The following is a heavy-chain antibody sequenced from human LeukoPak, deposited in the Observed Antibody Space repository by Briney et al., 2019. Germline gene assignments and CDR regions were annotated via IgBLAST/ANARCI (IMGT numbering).Heavy chain of an antibody. CDR3: ARDVNSGSHAV. Sequence: PSETLSLTCTVSGGSISSYYWSWIRQPPGKGLEWIGYIYYSGSTNYNPSLKSRVTISVDTSKNQFSLKLSSVTAADTAVYYCARDVNSGSHAVWGQGTLVTVSS. D-gene: IGHD1-26*01. CDR1: GGSISSYY. CDR2: IYYSGST. J-gene: IGHJ4*02. V-gene: IGHV4-59*01.